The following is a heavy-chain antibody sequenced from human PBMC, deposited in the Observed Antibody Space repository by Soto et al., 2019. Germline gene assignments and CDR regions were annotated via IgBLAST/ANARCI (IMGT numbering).Heavy chain of an antibody. D-gene: IGHD3-10*01. CDR3: TSLSRFALDY. J-gene: IGHJ4*02. Sequence: PGGSLRLSCAASAFSFNTYTMNWVRQAPGKGLEWVSSISSSSTYINYANSVKGRFTISRDNAKNSLYLQMNSLRAEDTAVYYCTSLSRFALDYWGQGTLVTVSS. CDR2: ISSSSTYI. V-gene: IGHV3-21*01. CDR1: AFSFNTYT.